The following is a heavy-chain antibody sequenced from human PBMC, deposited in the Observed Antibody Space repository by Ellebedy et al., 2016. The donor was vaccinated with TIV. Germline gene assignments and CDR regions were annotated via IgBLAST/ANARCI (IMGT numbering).Heavy chain of an antibody. D-gene: IGHD6-19*01. CDR2: IIPILGIA. CDR1: GGTFSSYA. V-gene: IGHV1-69*04. Sequence: AASVKVSCKASGGTFSSYAISWVRQAPGQGLEWMGRIIPILGIANYAQKFQGRVPITADKSTSTAYMELSSLRSEDTAVYYCARARSSGWLHTPDYWGQGLLVTVSS. CDR3: ARARSSGWLHTPDY. J-gene: IGHJ4*02.